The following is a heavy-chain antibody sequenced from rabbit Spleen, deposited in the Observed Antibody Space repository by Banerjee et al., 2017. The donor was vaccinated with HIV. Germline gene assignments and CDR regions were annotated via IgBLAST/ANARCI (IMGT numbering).Heavy chain of an antibody. CDR3: ARDTGSSFSSYGMDL. CDR2: IDTGFGGTT. V-gene: IGHV1S45*01. CDR1: GFSFSGTYY. J-gene: IGHJ6*01. Sequence: QEQLEESGGGLVQPEGSLTLACAASGFSFSGTYYMCWVRQAPGKGLEWIACIDTGFGGTTYYASWAKGRFTISKTSSTTVTLQMPSLTVADTATYFCARDTGSSFSSYGMDLWGQGTLVTVS. D-gene: IGHD8-1*01.